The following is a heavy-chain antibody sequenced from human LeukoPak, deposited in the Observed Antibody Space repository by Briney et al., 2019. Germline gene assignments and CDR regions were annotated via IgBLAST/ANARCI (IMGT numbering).Heavy chain of an antibody. Sequence: SETLSLACAVYGGSFSGYYWSWIRQPAGKGLEWIGRIYTSGSTNYNPSLKSRVTMSVDTSKNQFSLKLSSVTAADTAVYYCASSPYYYDSLSYWGQGTLVTVSS. CDR1: GGSFSGYY. V-gene: IGHV4-59*10. CDR2: IYTSGST. D-gene: IGHD3-22*01. CDR3: ASSPYYYDSLSY. J-gene: IGHJ4*02.